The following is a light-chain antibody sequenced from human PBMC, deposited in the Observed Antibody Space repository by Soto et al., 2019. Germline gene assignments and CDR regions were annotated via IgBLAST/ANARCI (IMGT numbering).Light chain of an antibody. CDR1: QSVSSSY. J-gene: IGKJ1*01. V-gene: IGKV3-20*01. CDR2: GAS. CDR3: QEYGNSRWA. Sequence: EIVLTQSPGTLSLSPGERATLSCRASQSVSSSYLAWYQQKPGQAPRLLIYGASSRATGIPARFSGSGSGTDFTLTISSLEPEDFAVYYCQEYGNSRWAFGQGTKVDI.